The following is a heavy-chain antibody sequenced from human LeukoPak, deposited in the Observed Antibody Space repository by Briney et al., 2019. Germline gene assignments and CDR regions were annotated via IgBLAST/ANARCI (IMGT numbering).Heavy chain of an antibody. V-gene: IGHV3-21*01. CDR3: ARGHLNYDILTCYHP. Sequence: GGSLRLSCAASGFTFSSYSMNWVRQAPGKGLEWVSSISSSSSYIYYADSVKGRFTISRDNAKNSLYLQMNSLRAEDTAVYYCARGHLNYDILTCYHPWGQGTLVTVSS. CDR2: ISSSSSYI. D-gene: IGHD3-9*01. CDR1: GFTFSSYS. J-gene: IGHJ5*02.